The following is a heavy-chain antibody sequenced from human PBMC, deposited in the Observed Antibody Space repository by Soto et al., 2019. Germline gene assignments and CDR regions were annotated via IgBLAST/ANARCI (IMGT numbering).Heavy chain of an antibody. J-gene: IGHJ6*02. CDR3: AKDFRNYDFWSGLYYYYGMDV. Sequence: PGGSMRLSCAASGFTFSSYVMHWVRQAPGKGLEWVAVISYDGSNKYYEDSVKGRFTISRDNSKNTLYLQMNSLRAEDTAVYYCAKDFRNYDFWSGLYYYYGMDVWGQGTTVTVSS. D-gene: IGHD3-3*01. V-gene: IGHV3-30*18. CDR1: GFTFSSYV. CDR2: ISYDGSNK.